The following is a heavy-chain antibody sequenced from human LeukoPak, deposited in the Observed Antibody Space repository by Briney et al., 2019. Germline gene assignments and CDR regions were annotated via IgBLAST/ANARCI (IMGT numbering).Heavy chain of an antibody. Sequence: PGRSLRLSCAASGFTLDDYAMHWVRQAPGKGLVWVSRINSDGSSRTYADSVKGRFTISRDNAKNTLSLQMNSLRTEGTAVYYCAREVCIGGSCSVFDYWGQGTLVTVSS. CDR1: GFTLDDYA. D-gene: IGHD2-15*01. CDR2: INSDGSSR. CDR3: AREVCIGGSCSVFDY. J-gene: IGHJ4*02. V-gene: IGHV3-74*01.